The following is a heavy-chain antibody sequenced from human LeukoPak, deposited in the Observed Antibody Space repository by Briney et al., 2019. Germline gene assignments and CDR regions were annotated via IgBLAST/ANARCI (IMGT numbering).Heavy chain of an antibody. CDR1: GGSFSGYY. J-gene: IGHJ4*02. D-gene: IGHD1-26*01. Sequence: PSETLSLTCAVYGGSFSGYYGSWIRQPPGKGLEWIGEINHSGSTNYNPSLKSRVTISVDTSKNQFSLKLSSVTAADTAVYYCARASGSYPGGVYYFDYWGQGTLVTVSS. V-gene: IGHV4-34*01. CDR2: INHSGST. CDR3: ARASGSYPGGVYYFDY.